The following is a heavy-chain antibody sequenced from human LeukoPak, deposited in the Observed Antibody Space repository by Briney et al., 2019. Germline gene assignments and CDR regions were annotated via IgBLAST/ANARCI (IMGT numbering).Heavy chain of an antibody. CDR2: IYYSGST. Sequence: SETLSLTCTVSGGSISSGGYSWSWIRQHPGKGLEWIGYIYYSGSTYYNPSLKSRVTISVDTSKNQFSLKLSSVTAADTAVYYCARDGSLGYFDYWGQGTLVTVSS. D-gene: IGHD3-16*01. V-gene: IGHV4-31*03. J-gene: IGHJ4*02. CDR1: GGSISSGGYS. CDR3: ARDGSLGYFDY.